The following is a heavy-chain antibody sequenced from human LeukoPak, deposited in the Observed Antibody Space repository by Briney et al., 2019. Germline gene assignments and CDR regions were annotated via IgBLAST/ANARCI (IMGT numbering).Heavy chain of an antibody. CDR1: GFTFSSYW. Sequence: GGSLRISCAASGFTFSSYWMSWVRQAPGKGLEWVASIKQDGTEKHYVDSVKGRFTISKDNAKNSLYLQMNSLRAEDTAVYYCAREDHSNYEYWGQGTLVTVSS. J-gene: IGHJ4*02. D-gene: IGHD4-11*01. V-gene: IGHV3-7*03. CDR2: IKQDGTEK. CDR3: AREDHSNYEY.